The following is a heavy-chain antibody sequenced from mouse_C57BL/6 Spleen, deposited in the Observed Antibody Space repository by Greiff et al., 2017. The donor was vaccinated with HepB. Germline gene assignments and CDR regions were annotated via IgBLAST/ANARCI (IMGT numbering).Heavy chain of an antibody. CDR1: GFTFSDYY. CDR2: INYDGSST. Sequence: EVKLMESEGGLVQPGSSMKLSCTASGFTFSDYYMAWVRQVPEKGLEWVANINYDGSSTYYLDSLKSRFIISRDNAKNILYLQMSSLKSEDTATYYCARLYYDYAFDYWGQGTTLTVSS. V-gene: IGHV5-16*01. D-gene: IGHD2-4*01. J-gene: IGHJ2*01. CDR3: ARLYYDYAFDY.